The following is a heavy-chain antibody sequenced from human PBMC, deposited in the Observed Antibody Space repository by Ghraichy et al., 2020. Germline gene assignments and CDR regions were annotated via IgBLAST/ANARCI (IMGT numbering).Heavy chain of an antibody. V-gene: IGHV1-69*06. J-gene: IGHJ6*02. CDR2: ILVIFGKT. D-gene: IGHD2-8*01. CDR3: TREAIYCTNGVCYSDV. CDR1: GGTFTSNA. Sequence: SVKVSCKASGGTFTSNAFSWVRQAPGQGLEWMGGILVIFGKTNYAQKFQGRVTITADKSTRTVYMELSSLRSEDTAVYYCTREAIYCTNGVCYSDVWGQGTTVTVSS.